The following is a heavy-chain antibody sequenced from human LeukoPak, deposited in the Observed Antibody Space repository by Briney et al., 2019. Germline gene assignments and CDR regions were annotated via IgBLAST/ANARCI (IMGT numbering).Heavy chain of an antibody. CDR3: AREYDSGSYYNFGY. CDR1: GFTFSSYS. CDR2: ISSRSSYI. D-gene: IGHD3-10*01. Sequence: GGYLRLSCAASGFTFSSYSMNWVRQAPGKGLEWVSSISSRSSYIYYADSVKGRFAISRDNAKNSLYLQMNSLRAEDTAVYYCAREYDSGSYYNFGYWGQGTLVTVSS. V-gene: IGHV3-21*01. J-gene: IGHJ4*02.